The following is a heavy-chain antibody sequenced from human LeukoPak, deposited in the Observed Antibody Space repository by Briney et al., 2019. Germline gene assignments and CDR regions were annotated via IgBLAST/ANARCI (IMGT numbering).Heavy chain of an antibody. J-gene: IGHJ4*02. Sequence: ASVKVSCKASGYTFSSYGMHWVRQAPGQRLEWMGWINAGNGNTKYSQKFQGRVTVTSDTSASTAYMELSSLTSEDTAAYYCARDNSYAAYWGQGTLVTVSS. CDR2: INAGNGNT. CDR3: ARDNSYAAY. D-gene: IGHD3-16*01. V-gene: IGHV1-3*01. CDR1: GYTFSSYG.